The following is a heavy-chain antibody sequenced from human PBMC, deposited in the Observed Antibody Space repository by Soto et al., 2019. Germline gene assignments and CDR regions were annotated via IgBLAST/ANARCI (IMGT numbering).Heavy chain of an antibody. Sequence: QVQLQESGPGLVKPSETLSLTCTVSGGSISSYYWSWIRQPPGKGLEWIGYIYYSGSTNYNPSLKCRVTISVDTSKNQFSLKLSSVTAADTAVYYCARARYSSGLYDIATPLDYWGQGTLVTVSS. CDR1: GGSISSYY. J-gene: IGHJ4*02. D-gene: IGHD6-19*01. V-gene: IGHV4-59*01. CDR2: IYYSGST. CDR3: ARARYSSGLYDIATPLDY.